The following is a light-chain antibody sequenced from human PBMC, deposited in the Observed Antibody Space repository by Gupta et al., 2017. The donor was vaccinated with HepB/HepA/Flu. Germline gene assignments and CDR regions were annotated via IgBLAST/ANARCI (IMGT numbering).Light chain of an antibody. CDR1: QDISNY. CDR2: DAS. CDR3: QQYDNLPWT. J-gene: IGKJ1*01. V-gene: IGKV1-33*01. Sequence: DIQMTQSPSSLSASVGDRVTITCQASQDISNYLNWYQQKPGKAPKLLIYDASNLETGVPSRFSGRGSGTDFTFTISILHPEDIATYYCQQYDNLPWTFGQGTKVEIK.